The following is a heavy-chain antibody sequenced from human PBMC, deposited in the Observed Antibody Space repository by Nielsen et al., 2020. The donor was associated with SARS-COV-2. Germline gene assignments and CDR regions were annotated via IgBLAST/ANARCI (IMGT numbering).Heavy chain of an antibody. Sequence: ASVKVSCKASGYTFTSNDITWVRQAPGQGLEWMGWISAYNGNTNYAQKLQGRATMTTDTSTSTAYMELRSLRSDDTAVYYCATARIFGVANWFDPWGQGTLVTVSS. D-gene: IGHD3-3*01. V-gene: IGHV1-18*04. CDR3: ATARIFGVANWFDP. CDR2: ISAYNGNT. CDR1: GYTFTSND. J-gene: IGHJ5*02.